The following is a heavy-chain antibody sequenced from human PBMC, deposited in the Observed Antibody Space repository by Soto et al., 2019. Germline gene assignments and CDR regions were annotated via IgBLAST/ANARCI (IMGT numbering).Heavy chain of an antibody. Sequence: GALVKVSCKASGGTFSSYAISWVRQAPGQGLEWMGGIIPIFGTANYAQKFQGRVTITADESTSTAYMELSSLRSEDTAVYYCARGYGGNSPPGYWGQGTLVTVSS. CDR1: GGTFSSYA. D-gene: IGHD2-21*02. V-gene: IGHV1-69*13. CDR3: ARGYGGNSPPGY. CDR2: IIPIFGTA. J-gene: IGHJ4*02.